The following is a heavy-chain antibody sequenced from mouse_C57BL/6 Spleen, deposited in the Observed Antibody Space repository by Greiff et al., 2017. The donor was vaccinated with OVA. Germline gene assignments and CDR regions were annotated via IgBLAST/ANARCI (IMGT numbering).Heavy chain of an antibody. Sequence: EVQLQESGPELVKPGASVKISCKASGYSFTGYYMNWVKQSPEKSLEWIGEINPSTGGTTYNQKFKAKATLTVDKSSSTAYMQLKSLTSEDSAVYYCARGDYGYDAWFAYWGQGTLVTVSA. V-gene: IGHV1-42*01. CDR2: INPSTGGT. J-gene: IGHJ3*01. CDR1: GYSFTGYY. D-gene: IGHD2-2*01. CDR3: ARGDYGYDAWFAY.